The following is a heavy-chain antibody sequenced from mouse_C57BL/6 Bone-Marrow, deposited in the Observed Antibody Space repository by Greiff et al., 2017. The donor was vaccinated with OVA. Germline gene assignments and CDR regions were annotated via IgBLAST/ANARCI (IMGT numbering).Heavy chain of an antibody. CDR3: ARHERLLDY. Sequence: DVQLVESGGDLVKPGGSLKLSCAASGFTFSSYGMSWVRQTPDQRLEWVATISSGGSYTYYPDSVKGRFTISRDNAKNTLYLQLSSLKSEDTAMDYGARHERLLDYWGQGTTLTVSS. CDR1: GFTFSSYG. V-gene: IGHV5-6*01. D-gene: IGHD2-12*01. CDR2: ISSGGSYT. J-gene: IGHJ2*01.